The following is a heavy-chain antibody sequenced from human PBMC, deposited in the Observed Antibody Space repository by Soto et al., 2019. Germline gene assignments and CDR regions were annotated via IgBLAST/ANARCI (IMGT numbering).Heavy chain of an antibody. CDR3: ARDHCSGGSCYSDSLRGLDV. V-gene: IGHV4-30-4*01. D-gene: IGHD2-15*01. J-gene: IGHJ6*02. Sequence: QVQLQESGPGLVKPSQTLSLTCTVSGGSISSGDYYWSWIRQPPGKGLEWIGYIYYSGSTYYNPSHKSRVTISVDTSKIQFSLKLSSVTASDTAVYYCARDHCSGGSCYSDSLRGLDVWGQGTTVTVCS. CDR1: GGSISSGDYY. CDR2: IYYSGST.